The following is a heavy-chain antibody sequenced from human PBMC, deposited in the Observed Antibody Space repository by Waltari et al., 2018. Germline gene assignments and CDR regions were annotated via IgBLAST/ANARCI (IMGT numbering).Heavy chain of an antibody. CDR1: GYTLTELS. CDR2: CDPEEGET. J-gene: IGHJ4*02. CDR3: ATEYYYDSSGYYSFSGEFDY. V-gene: IGHV1-24*01. Sequence: QVQLVQSGAEVKKPGASVKVSCKVSGYTLTELSMHWVRQAPGKGLEWMGGCDPEEGETIYEQKFQGRVTMTEDTSTDTAYMELSSLRSEDTAVYYCATEYYYDSSGYYSFSGEFDYWGQGTLVTVSS. D-gene: IGHD3-22*01.